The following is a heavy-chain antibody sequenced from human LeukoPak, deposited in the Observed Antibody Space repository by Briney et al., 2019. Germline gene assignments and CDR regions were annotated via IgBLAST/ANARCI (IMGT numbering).Heavy chain of an antibody. Sequence: GGSLRLSCAASGFTFSNSAMSWVRQAPGEGLAWVSSISGSGGSIYYADSVKGRFTISRDNFKNIPYLQMNSLRAEDTAVYYCAKDRDDSSGFYHDYWGQGTLLTVSS. J-gene: IGHJ4*02. CDR3: AKDRDDSSGFYHDY. CDR2: ISGSGGSI. CDR1: GFTFSNSA. D-gene: IGHD3-22*01. V-gene: IGHV3-23*01.